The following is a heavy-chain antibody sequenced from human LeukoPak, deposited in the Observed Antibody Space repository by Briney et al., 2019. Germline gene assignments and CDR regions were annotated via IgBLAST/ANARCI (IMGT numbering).Heavy chain of an antibody. V-gene: IGHV4-59*08. CDR1: GGSLSPYY. J-gene: IGHJ1*01. D-gene: IGHD1-26*01. CDR2: IYHTGTT. Sequence: ESSETLSLTRTVSGGSLSPYYWTWIRQPRGKGLEWIGYIYHTGTTKYNPSLSYRVTISVETSKNQFSLRLKSVTAADAAIYYCARLDSGDHGNIPHWGQGTLVTVSS. CDR3: ARLDSGDHGNIPH.